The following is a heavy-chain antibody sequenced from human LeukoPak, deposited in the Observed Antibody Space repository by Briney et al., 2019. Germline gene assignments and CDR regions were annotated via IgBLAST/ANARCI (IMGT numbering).Heavy chain of an antibody. V-gene: IGHV3-23*01. D-gene: IGHD6-6*01. CDR2: ISGSGGST. J-gene: IGHJ4*02. CDR1: GFTFSSYS. CDR3: AKDGSIAAQLIRYFDY. Sequence: PGGSLRLSCAASGFTFSSYSMNWVRQAPGKGLEWVSAISGSGGSTYYADSVKGRFTISRDNSKNTLYLQMNSLRAEDTAVYYCAKDGSIAAQLIRYFDYWGQGTLVTVSS.